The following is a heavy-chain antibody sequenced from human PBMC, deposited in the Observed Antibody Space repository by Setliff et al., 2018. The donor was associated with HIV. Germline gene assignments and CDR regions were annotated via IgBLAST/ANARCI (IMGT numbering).Heavy chain of an antibody. Sequence: SETLSLTCTASYATISTADYYWSWIRQPPGKGLEWIGFVSYTGTTHYNPSLKSRLTISIDTSDNQFSLKLSSVTAADTAVYYCARLSTTSRDFDSWGQGTLVTVS. J-gene: IGHJ4*02. V-gene: IGHV4-30-4*01. CDR3: ARLSTTSRDFDS. D-gene: IGHD2-2*01. CDR2: VSYTGTT. CDR1: YATISTADYY.